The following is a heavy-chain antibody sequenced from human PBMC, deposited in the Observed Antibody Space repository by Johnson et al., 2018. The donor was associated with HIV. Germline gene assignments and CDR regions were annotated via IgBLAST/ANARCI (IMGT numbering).Heavy chain of an antibody. D-gene: IGHD3-22*01. V-gene: IGHV3-20*04. Sequence: VQLVESGGGVVRPGGSLRLSCAAAGFTFDDYGMSWVRQAPGKGLEWVSRIYSDGSNTTYAASVRGRFTPSRDNAKNTLYLQMNSLRAEETDVYYCARDEGYYYDGSGFFDIWGQGTMVTVSS. CDR2: IYSDGSNT. CDR3: ARDEGYYYDGSGFFDI. J-gene: IGHJ3*02. CDR1: GFTFDDYG.